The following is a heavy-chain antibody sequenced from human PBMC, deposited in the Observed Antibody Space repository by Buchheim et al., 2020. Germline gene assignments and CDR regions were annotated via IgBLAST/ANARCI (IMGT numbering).Heavy chain of an antibody. CDR2: IWFDESSK. D-gene: IGHD4-17*01. Sequence: QVQLQESGPGLVKPSGTLSLTCAVSGGSISSSNWWSWVRQAPGKGLEWVAVIWFDESSKYYADSVKGRFTISRDNSKNTLYLQMNSLRAEDTAVYYCARGRSTVTTFLFDYWGQGTL. V-gene: IGHV3-33*08. CDR1: GGSISSSNW. J-gene: IGHJ4*02. CDR3: ARGRSTVTTFLFDY.